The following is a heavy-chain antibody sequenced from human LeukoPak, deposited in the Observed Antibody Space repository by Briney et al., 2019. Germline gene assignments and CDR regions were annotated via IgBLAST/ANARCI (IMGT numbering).Heavy chain of an antibody. Sequence: KASETLSLTCTVSGGSISSGDYYWSWIRQPPGKGLEWFGYIYYSGSTYYNPSLKSRVTISVDTSKNQFSLKLSSATAADTAVYYCARGGTMMYAFDIWGQGTMVTVSS. CDR1: GGSISSGDYY. J-gene: IGHJ3*02. CDR2: IYYSGST. D-gene: IGHD3-22*01. V-gene: IGHV4-30-4*08. CDR3: ARGGTMMYAFDI.